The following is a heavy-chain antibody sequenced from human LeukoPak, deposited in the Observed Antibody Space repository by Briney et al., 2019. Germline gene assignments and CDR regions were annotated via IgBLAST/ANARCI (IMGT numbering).Heavy chain of an antibody. V-gene: IGHV4-34*01. Sequence: PSETLSLTCAVYGGSFSGYYWSWIRQPPGKGLEWIGEINHSGSTNYNPSLKSRVTISVDTSKNQFSLKLSSVTAADTAVYYCARGPGEYCSSGGCYSTYFDYWGQGTLVTVSS. J-gene: IGHJ4*02. CDR3: ARGPGEYCSSGGCYSTYFDY. CDR2: INHSGST. D-gene: IGHD2-15*01. CDR1: GGSFSGYY.